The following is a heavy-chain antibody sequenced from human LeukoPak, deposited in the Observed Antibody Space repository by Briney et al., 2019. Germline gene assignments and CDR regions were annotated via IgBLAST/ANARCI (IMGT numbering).Heavy chain of an antibody. V-gene: IGHV1-69*04. D-gene: IGHD3-22*01. CDR1: GGTFSSYA. CDR2: IIPILGIA. CDR3: ARAPYDSSGYYYGVPFDY. J-gene: IGHJ4*02. Sequence: GASVKVSCKASGGTFSSYAISWVRQAPGQGLEWMGRIIPILGIANYAQKFQGRVTITADKSTSTAYMELSSLRSDDTAVYYCARAPYDSSGYYYGVPFDYWGQGTLVTVSS.